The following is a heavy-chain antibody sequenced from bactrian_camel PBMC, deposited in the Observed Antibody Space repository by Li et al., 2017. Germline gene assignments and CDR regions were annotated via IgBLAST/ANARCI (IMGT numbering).Heavy chain of an antibody. V-gene: IGHV3S66*01. Sequence: DVQLVESGGGSVQAGGSLKLSCTASGFATYDQYCMGWFRQAPGEEREAVAAIYLRNNGNNYYHDSVKGRFTISIDNAKNTVFLQMDNLKPEDTAIYYCAADRLLFNLWVRQSPADWGQGTQVTVS. J-gene: IGHJ4*01. CDR2: IYLRNNGNN. CDR1: GFATYDQYC. D-gene: IGHD3*01. CDR3: AADRLLFNLWVRQSPAD.